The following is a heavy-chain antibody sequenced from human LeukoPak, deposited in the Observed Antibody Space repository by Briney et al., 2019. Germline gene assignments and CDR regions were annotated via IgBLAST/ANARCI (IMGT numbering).Heavy chain of an antibody. Sequence: ASVKVSCKTFGYTFTTYGISWVRQAPGKGLEWMGWISTNNGNTNYIQNLQGRVTMTTDASTSTAYMELRSLRSDDTAVYYCARGVTTSFDHWGQGTLVTVSS. CDR3: ARGVTTSFDH. J-gene: IGHJ4*02. CDR2: ISTNNGNT. CDR1: GYTFTTYG. V-gene: IGHV1-18*01. D-gene: IGHD4-17*01.